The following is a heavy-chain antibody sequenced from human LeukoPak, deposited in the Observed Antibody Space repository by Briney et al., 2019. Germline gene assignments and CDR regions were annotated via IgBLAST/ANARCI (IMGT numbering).Heavy chain of an antibody. CDR2: IRYDGSNK. Sequence: GGSLRLSCVDSGFTFSRSWMDWVRQAPGKGLEWVAFIRYDGSNKYYADSVKGRFTISRDNSKNTLYLQMNSLRAEDTAVYYCAKGSGTTVYWGQGTLVTVSS. V-gene: IGHV3-30*02. CDR3: AKGSGTTVY. D-gene: IGHD1-7*01. J-gene: IGHJ4*02. CDR1: GFTFSRSW.